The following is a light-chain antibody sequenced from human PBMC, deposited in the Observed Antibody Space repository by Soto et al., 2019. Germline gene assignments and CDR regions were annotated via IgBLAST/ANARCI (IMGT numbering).Light chain of an antibody. Sequence: QSALTQPASVSGSPGQSITISCTGTSSDVGSYNLVSWYQQHPCKAPKLMIYEVSKRPSGVSNRFSGSKSGNTASLTISGLQAEDEADYYCCSYAGSSTTWVFGGGTKLTVL. CDR1: SSDVGSYNL. V-gene: IGLV2-23*02. CDR3: CSYAGSSTTWV. CDR2: EVS. J-gene: IGLJ3*02.